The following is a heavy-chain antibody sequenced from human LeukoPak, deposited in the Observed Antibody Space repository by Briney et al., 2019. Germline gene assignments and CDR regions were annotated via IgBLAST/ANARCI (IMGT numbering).Heavy chain of an antibody. CDR3: ARGIEATTDAKFDP. J-gene: IGHJ5*02. CDR1: GFTVSSNY. Sequence: PGGSLRLSCAASGFTVSSNYMSWVRQAPGKGLEWVSVIYSGGSTYYADSVKGRFTISRDNSKNTLYLQMNSLRAEDTAVYYCARGIEATTDAKFDPSGQGTLVTVFS. D-gene: IGHD5-12*01. CDR2: IYSGGST. V-gene: IGHV3-66*02.